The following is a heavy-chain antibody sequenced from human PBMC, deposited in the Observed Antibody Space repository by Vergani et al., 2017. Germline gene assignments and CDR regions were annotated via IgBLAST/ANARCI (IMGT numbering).Heavy chain of an antibody. Sequence: EVQLVESGGGLVKPGGSLRLSCAASGFTFSNAWMSWVRQAPGKGLEWVGRIKSKTDGGTTDYAAPVKGRFTISRDDSKNTLYLQMNSLKTEDTAVYYCTTDDNQLGGDPVYFDYWGQGTLVTVSS. V-gene: IGHV3-15*01. CDR3: TTDDNQLGGDPVYFDY. D-gene: IGHD4-17*01. CDR1: GFTFSNAW. CDR2: IKSKTDGGTT. J-gene: IGHJ4*02.